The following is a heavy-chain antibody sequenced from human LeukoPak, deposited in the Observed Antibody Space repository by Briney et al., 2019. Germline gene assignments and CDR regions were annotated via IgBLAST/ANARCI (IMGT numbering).Heavy chain of an antibody. J-gene: IGHJ4*02. Sequence: GGSLRLSCAASGFTVSSNYMSWVRQAPGKGLEWVSVIYSGGSTYYADSVKGRFTISRDNSKNTLYLQMNSLRAADTAVYYCARDLDNGDYLIWGQGTLVTVSS. CDR3: ARDLDNGDYLI. CDR2: IYSGGST. CDR1: GFTVSSNY. V-gene: IGHV3-53*01. D-gene: IGHD4-17*01.